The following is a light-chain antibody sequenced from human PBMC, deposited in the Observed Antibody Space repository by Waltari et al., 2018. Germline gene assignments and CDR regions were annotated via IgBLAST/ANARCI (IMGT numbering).Light chain of an antibody. CDR3: SSYTTTSTLL. CDR2: EVS. J-gene: IGLJ2*01. V-gene: IGLV2-14*01. Sequence: QSALTQPASVSGSPGQSITISCTGTSRDIGGYTHVSWYQHHPGHAPKLIIYEVSSRPSGISTRFSGSKSGNTASLTISGLQLEDEAHYYCSSYTTTSTLLFGGGTKVTVL. CDR1: SRDIGGYTH.